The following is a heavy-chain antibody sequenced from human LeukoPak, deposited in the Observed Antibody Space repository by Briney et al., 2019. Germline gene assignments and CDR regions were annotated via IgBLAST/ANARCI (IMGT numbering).Heavy chain of an antibody. D-gene: IGHD3-22*01. CDR3: AKSGRVFDTSGYYWFPN. J-gene: IGHJ4*02. CDR1: GFSFSSYA. CDR2: ISGRGANT. V-gene: IGHV3-23*01. Sequence: GGSLRLSCAASGFSFSSYAMSWVRQAPGKGLEWVSSISGRGANTHYADSVKGRFTISGDYSKNTLNLQMNSLRAEDTAVYYCAKSGRVFDTSGYYWFPNWGQGILVTVSS.